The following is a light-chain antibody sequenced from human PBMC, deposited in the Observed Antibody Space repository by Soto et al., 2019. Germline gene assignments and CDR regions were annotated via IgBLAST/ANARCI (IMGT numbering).Light chain of an antibody. CDR2: DAS. CDR3: QQYGSSPFT. J-gene: IGKJ5*01. Sequence: EIVLTQSPGTRSLSPGERATLSCRASQSVSSSYLAWYQQKPGQAPSLLIYDASSRATGIPDRFSGSGSGTDFTLTISRLEPEDFAVYYCQQYGSSPFTFGQGTRLEIK. V-gene: IGKV3-20*01. CDR1: QSVSSSY.